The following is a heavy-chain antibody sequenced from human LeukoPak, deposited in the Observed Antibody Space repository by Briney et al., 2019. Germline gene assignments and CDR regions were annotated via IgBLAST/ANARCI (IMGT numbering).Heavy chain of an antibody. CDR2: INHTGIT. CDR1: GGSFSGYY. V-gene: IGHV4-34*01. D-gene: IGHD1-7*01. J-gene: IGHJ4*02. Sequence: SETLSLTCAVYGGSFSGYYWSWIRQPPGKGLEWLGEINHTGITNYNPSLTSRVTISVDTSKNQFSLNLNSVTAADTAVYYCARGKWNYSPFDYWGQGALVTVSS. CDR3: ARGKWNYSPFDY.